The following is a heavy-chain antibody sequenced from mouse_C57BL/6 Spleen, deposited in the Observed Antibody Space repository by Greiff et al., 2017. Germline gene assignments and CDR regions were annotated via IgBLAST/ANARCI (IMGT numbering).Heavy chain of an antibody. D-gene: IGHD6-1*01. J-gene: IGHJ4*01. CDR3: ARTKDSHYAMDY. CDR1: GYSFTDYN. V-gene: IGHV1-39*01. Sequence: VQLQQSGPELVKPGASVKISCKASGYSFTDYNMNWVKQSNGKSLEWIGVINPNYGTTSYNQKFKGKATCTVDQSASTAYMQLNSLTSEDSSVYYCARTKDSHYAMDYWGQGTSVTVSS. CDR2: INPNYGTT.